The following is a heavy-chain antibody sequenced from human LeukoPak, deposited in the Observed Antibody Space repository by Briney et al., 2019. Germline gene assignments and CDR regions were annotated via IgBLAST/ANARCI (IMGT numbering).Heavy chain of an antibody. D-gene: IGHD1-1*01. CDR1: GGSFSGYY. V-gene: IGHV4-34*01. CDR3: ARCPSEREGMLDY. J-gene: IGHJ4*02. Sequence: PSETLSLACAVYGGSFSGYYWSWIRQPPGKGLEWIGEINHSGSTNYNPSLKSRVTISVDTSKNQFSLKLSSVTAADTAVYYCARCPSEREGMLDYWGQGTLVTVSS. CDR2: INHSGST.